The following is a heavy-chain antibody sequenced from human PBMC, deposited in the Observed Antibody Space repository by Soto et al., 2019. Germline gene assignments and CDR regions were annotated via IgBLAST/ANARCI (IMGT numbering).Heavy chain of an antibody. V-gene: IGHV4-28*01. D-gene: IGHD3-10*01. CDR3: ARSKGSGSYEFDS. J-gene: IGHJ4*02. CDR1: GYSISSSNW. CDR2: IDYSGST. Sequence: PSETLSLTCAVSGYSISSSNWWGWIRQPPGGGQEWIGYIDYSGSTYYNPSVKSRVTMSVDTAKNQFSLQLRSVTAVDTAVYYCARSKGSGSYEFDSWGQGTLVTVSS.